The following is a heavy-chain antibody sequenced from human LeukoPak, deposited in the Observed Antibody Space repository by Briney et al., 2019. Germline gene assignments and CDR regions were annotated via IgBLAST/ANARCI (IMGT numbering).Heavy chain of an antibody. Sequence: SETLSLICTVSGGSISSSSYYWGWIRQPPGTGLEWIGSIYYSGSTYYNPSLKSRVTISVDTSKNQFSLKLSSVTAADTAVYYCARLGTGELLWENWFDPWGQGTLVTVSS. J-gene: IGHJ5*02. CDR3: ARLGTGELLWENWFDP. V-gene: IGHV4-39*01. D-gene: IGHD1-26*01. CDR2: IYYSGST. CDR1: GGSISSSSYY.